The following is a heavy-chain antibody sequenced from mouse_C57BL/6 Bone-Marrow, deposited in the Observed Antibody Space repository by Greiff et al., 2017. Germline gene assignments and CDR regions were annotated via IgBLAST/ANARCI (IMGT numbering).Heavy chain of an antibody. J-gene: IGHJ4*01. CDR1: GYTFTDYE. CDR2: IDPETGGT. Sequence: QVQLQQSGAELVRPGASVTLSCKASGYTFTDYEMHWVKQTPVHGLEWIGAIDPETGGTAYNQKFTGKAILTADKSSSTAYMELRSLTSEDSAVYYWTRDHSNVMMDAMDYWGQGTSVTVSS. D-gene: IGHD2-3*01. V-gene: IGHV1-15*01. CDR3: TRDHSNVMMDAMDY.